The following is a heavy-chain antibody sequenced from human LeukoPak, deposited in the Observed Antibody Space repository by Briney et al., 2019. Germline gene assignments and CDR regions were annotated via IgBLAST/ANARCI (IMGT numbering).Heavy chain of an antibody. CDR1: GGTFSSYA. CDR3: ASGHYGDYGQWSSMNY. Sequence: SVKVSCKASGGTFSSYAISWVRQAPGQGLEWMGRIIPILGIANYAQKFQGRVTITADKSTSTAYMELSSLRSEDTAMYYCASGHYGDYGQWSSMNYWGQGTPVTVSS. D-gene: IGHD4-17*01. CDR2: IIPILGIA. V-gene: IGHV1-69*04. J-gene: IGHJ4*02.